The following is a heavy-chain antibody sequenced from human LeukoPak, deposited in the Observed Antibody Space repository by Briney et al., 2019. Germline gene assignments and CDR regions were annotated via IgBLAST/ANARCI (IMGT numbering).Heavy chain of an antibody. Sequence: SETLSLTCTVSGGSISSSSYYWGWIRQPPGKGLEWIGSIYYSGITYYNPSLKSRVTISVDTSKNQFSLKLTSVTAADTAVYYCARAGFAGPLDYWGQGTLVTVSS. D-gene: IGHD2-15*01. CDR3: ARAGFAGPLDY. J-gene: IGHJ4*02. CDR2: IYYSGIT. CDR1: GGSISSSSYY. V-gene: IGHV4-39*01.